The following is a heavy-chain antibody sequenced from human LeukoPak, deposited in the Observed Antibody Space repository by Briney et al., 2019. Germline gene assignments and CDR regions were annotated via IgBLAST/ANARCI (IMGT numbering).Heavy chain of an antibody. CDR1: GFTFSSYS. Sequence: GGSLRLSCAASGFTFSSYSMNWVLQAPGKGLEWVSSISSTSTYIYYAESVKGRFTISRDNAKNSLYLQMNSLRAEDTAVYYCARSRTTVTKDALDYWGQGTLVTVSS. V-gene: IGHV3-21*01. J-gene: IGHJ4*02. CDR3: ARSRTTVTKDALDY. D-gene: IGHD4-17*01. CDR2: ISSTSTYI.